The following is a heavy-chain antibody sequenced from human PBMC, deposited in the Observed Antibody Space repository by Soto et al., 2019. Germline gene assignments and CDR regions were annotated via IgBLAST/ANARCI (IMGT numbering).Heavy chain of an antibody. CDR3: ARGQEGIVATH. Sequence: QVQLQQWGAGLLKPSETLSLTCAVSGASFTGYYWSWIRQPPGKGPEWIGGVKHWGGTNYGPSLRGRVTISADTSKNQFTLQLNSVTGADTAVYYCARGQEGIVATHWDQGTLVTVSS. CDR2: VKHWGGT. J-gene: IGHJ4*02. CDR1: GASFTGYY. V-gene: IGHV4-34*01. D-gene: IGHD5-12*01.